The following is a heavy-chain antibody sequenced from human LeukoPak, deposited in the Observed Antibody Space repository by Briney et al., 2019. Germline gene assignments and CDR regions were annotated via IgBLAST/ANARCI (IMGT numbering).Heavy chain of an antibody. Sequence: PSQTVSLTRTVSGGSLSRGDQYGRWVRQPPGRGLEWLGYFYYSGSTYYNASLKSRVTISVDTSKNQFSLKLSSVTATDTAVYYCARDYYGSGSYDYWGQGTLVTVSS. J-gene: IGHJ4*02. CDR1: GGSLSRGDQY. CDR2: FYYSGST. V-gene: IGHV4-30-4*01. CDR3: ARDYYGSGSYDY. D-gene: IGHD3-10*01.